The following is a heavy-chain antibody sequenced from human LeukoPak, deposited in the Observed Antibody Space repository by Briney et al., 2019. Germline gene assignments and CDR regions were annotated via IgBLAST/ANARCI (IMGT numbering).Heavy chain of an antibody. CDR3: ARYGDSSVYYSADAFDI. D-gene: IGHD3-22*01. CDR2: TGTSDSST. CDR1: GFTFSSYE. V-gene: IGHV3-48*03. J-gene: IGHJ3*02. Sequence: PGGSLRLSCAASGFTFSSYEMNWVRQAPGKGLEWVSYTGTSDSSTYYADSVKGRFTISRDNAKNSLYLQMNSLRAEDTAVYYCARYGDSSVYYSADAFDIWGQGTMVTVSS.